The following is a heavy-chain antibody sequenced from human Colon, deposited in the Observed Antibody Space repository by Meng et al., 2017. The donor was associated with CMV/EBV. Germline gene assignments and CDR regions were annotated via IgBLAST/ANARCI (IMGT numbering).Heavy chain of an antibody. V-gene: IGHV3-7*01. CDR1: GFNFSNYW. J-gene: IGHJ4*02. CDR3: ARFGVKKPFDY. D-gene: IGHD3-10*01. CDR2: IKYDGSET. Sequence: GGSLRLSCAASGFNFSNYWMSWVRQAPGKGLEWVANIKYDGSETHYVDSLKGRITISRDNAKNSLFLQINSLRPEDTAVFFCARFGVKKPFDYWGQGTLVTVSS.